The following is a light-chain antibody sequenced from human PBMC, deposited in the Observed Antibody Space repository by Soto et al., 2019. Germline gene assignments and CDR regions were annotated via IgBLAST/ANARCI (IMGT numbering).Light chain of an antibody. CDR1: QSVSSTF. V-gene: IGKV3-20*01. J-gene: IGKJ1*01. CDR3: QQFDSSVT. Sequence: EIVLTQSPGSLSLSPGERATLSCRASQSVSSTFFAWNQQRPGQAPRLLMYVASSRATGIPERFSGSGSGTDFTLTISRLEPEDFAVYYCQQFDSSVTFGQGTKVEIK. CDR2: VAS.